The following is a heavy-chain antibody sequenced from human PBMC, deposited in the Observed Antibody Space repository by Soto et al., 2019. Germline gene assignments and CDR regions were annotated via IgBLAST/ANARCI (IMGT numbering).Heavy chain of an antibody. D-gene: IGHD3-10*01. CDR3: ARQDRDYYGSGGNHMDV. V-gene: IGHV4-39*01. CDR1: GGSISSSSYY. Sequence: SETLSLTCTVSGGSISSSSYYWGWIRQPPGKGLEWIGSIYYSGSTYYNPSLKSRVTISVDTSKNQFSLKLSSVTAADTAVYYCARQDRDYYGSGGNHMDVWGKGTTVTVSS. CDR2: IYYSGST. J-gene: IGHJ6*03.